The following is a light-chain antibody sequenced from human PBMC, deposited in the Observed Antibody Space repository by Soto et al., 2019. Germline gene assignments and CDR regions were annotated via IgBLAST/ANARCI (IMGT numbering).Light chain of an antibody. CDR2: EVS. CDR3: SSYTSSSTLV. J-gene: IGLJ2*01. CDR1: SSDVGGYNY. V-gene: IGLV2-14*01. Sequence: QSALTQPASVSGSPGQSITISCTGTSSDVGGYNYVSWYQQHPGKDAKLMIYEVSNRPSGVYNRFSGSKSGNTASLTISGLQAEDEADYYCSSYTSSSTLVFGGGTKLTVL.